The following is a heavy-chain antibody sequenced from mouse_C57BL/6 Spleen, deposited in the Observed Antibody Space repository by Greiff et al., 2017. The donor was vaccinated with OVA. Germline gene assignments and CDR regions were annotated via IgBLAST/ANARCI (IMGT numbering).Heavy chain of an antibody. Sequence: EVHLVESEGGLVQPGSSMKLSCTASGFTFSDYYMAWVRQVPEKGLEWVANINYDGSSTYYLDSLKSRFIISRDNAKNILYLQMSSLKSEDTATYYCARVVDDYDRDWYFDVWGTGTTVTVSS. CDR3: ARVVDDYDRDWYFDV. D-gene: IGHD2-4*01. CDR2: INYDGSST. V-gene: IGHV5-16*01. CDR1: GFTFSDYY. J-gene: IGHJ1*03.